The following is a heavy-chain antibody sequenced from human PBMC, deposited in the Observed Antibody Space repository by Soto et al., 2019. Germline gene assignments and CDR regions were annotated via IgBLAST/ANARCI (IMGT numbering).Heavy chain of an antibody. Sequence: QVQLQQWGAGLLKPSETLSLTCAVYGGSFSGYYWSWIRQPPGKGLEWIGEINHSGSTNYNPSLKRRVTISVDTSKAQFSPKLSSVTAADTAVYYCARADWGYSYGLDYWGQGTLVTVSS. CDR3: ARADWGYSYGLDY. D-gene: IGHD5-18*01. CDR2: INHSGST. CDR1: GGSFSGYY. V-gene: IGHV4-34*01. J-gene: IGHJ4*02.